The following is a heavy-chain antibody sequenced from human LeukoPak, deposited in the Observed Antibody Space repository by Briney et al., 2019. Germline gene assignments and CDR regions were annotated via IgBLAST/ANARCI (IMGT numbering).Heavy chain of an antibody. D-gene: IGHD6-6*01. Sequence: TGGSLRLSCAASGFTFSNYNMNWVRQAPGKGLEWVSLISPNSGTVSYADSVKGRFTISRDNAKNSMYLQMSSLRDDDTAVYYCVRRDGDYWGQGTRVTVSS. CDR3: VRRDGDY. CDR1: GFTFSNYN. J-gene: IGHJ4*02. V-gene: IGHV3-48*02. CDR2: ISPNSGTV.